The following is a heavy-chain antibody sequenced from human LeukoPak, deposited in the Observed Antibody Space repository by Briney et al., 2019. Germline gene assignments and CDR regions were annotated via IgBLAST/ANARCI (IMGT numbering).Heavy chain of an antibody. CDR3: ARGRTLRYFDWLTTDAFDI. J-gene: IGHJ3*02. V-gene: IGHV4-34*01. CDR1: GGSFSGYY. Sequence: PSETLSLTCAVYGGSFSGYYWSWIRQPPGKGLEWIGEINHSGSTNYNPSLKSRVTISVDTSKNQFSLKLSSVTAADTAVYYCARGRTLRYFDWLTTDAFDIWGQGTMITVSS. D-gene: IGHD3-9*01. CDR2: INHSGST.